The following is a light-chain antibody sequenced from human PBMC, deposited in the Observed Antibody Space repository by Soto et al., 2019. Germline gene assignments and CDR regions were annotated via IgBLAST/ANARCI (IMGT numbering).Light chain of an antibody. CDR2: EVT. V-gene: IGLV2-14*01. Sequence: QSVLTQPASVSGSPGQSITISCTGTRSDVGRYNYVSWCQQHPGKAPKLLIYEVTYRPSGVSTRFSASKSGSTASLTISGIQAEDEADYYCSSYSTTSSTPFVFGTGTKVTVL. CDR1: RSDVGRYNY. J-gene: IGLJ1*01. CDR3: SSYSTTSSTPFV.